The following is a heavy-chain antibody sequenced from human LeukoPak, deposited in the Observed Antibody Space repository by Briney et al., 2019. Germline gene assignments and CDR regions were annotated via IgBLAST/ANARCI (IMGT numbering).Heavy chain of an antibody. CDR1: GGTFSSYA. CDR2: IIPIFGTA. CDR3: ARGDIVVVPAARGSSSNYYYYMDV. J-gene: IGHJ6*03. D-gene: IGHD2-2*01. V-gene: IGHV1-69*13. Sequence: ASVKVSCKASGGTFSSYAISWVRQAPGQGLEWMGGIIPIFGTANYAQKFQGRVTITADESTSTAYMELSSLRSEDTAVYYCARGDIVVVPAARGSSSNYYYYMDVWGKGTTVTISS.